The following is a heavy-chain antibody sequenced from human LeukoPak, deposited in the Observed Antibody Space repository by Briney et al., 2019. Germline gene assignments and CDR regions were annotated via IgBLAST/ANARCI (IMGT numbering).Heavy chain of an antibody. CDR2: VYYSGST. D-gene: IGHD2-2*01. CDR1: GGSISSGNYY. J-gene: IGHJ3*02. CDR3: ARAGCLSISCPRRGAFDI. V-gene: IGHV4-61*01. Sequence: SETLSLTCTVSGGSISSGNYYWSWIRQPPGKGLEWIGYVYYSGSTNYYPSLTSRVTISVDTPKNQFSLRLTSVTAADTAVYYCARAGCLSISCPRRGAFDIWGQGTVVTVSS.